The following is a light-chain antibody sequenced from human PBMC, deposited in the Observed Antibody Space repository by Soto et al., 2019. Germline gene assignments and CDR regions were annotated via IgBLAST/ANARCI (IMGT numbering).Light chain of an antibody. V-gene: IGLV2-14*01. CDR2: EVS. J-gene: IGLJ3*02. CDR1: SSDVGGYDY. CDR3: SSYTSSSTLWV. Sequence: QPVLTQPASVSGSPGQSITISCTGTSSDVGGYDYVSWYQHHPGKAPQLIIYEVSNRPSGVSDRFSGSKSDNTASLTISGLQAEDEADYYCSSYTSSSTLWVFGGGTKLTVL.